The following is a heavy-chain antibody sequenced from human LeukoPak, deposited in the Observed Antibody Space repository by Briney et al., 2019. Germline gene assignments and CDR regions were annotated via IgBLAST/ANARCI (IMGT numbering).Heavy chain of an antibody. Sequence: PSETLSLTCTVSSGSNYWSWIRQPPGKGLEWIAYIHYSGSPHYNPSLKSRVTASIDTSKNQFSLKLNSVTAADTAVYYCARHSNWNGGVDWFDPWGQGTLVTVSS. D-gene: IGHD1-20*01. CDR3: ARHSNWNGGVDWFDP. J-gene: IGHJ5*02. V-gene: IGHV4-59*08. CDR2: IHYSGSP. CDR1: SGSNY.